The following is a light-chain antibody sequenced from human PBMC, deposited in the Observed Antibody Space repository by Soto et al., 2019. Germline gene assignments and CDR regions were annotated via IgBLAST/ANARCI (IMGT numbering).Light chain of an antibody. CDR3: TSYTSSSPLV. CDR2: EVV. Sequence: QCALTQPASVSGSPGQSITISCTGTSSDVGGYNFVSWYQHHPGKAPKLMIYEVVNRPSGVSNRFSGSKSGNTASLTISGLQAEDEADYYCTSYTSSSPLVFGTGTKLTVL. CDR1: SSDVGGYNF. V-gene: IGLV2-14*01. J-gene: IGLJ1*01.